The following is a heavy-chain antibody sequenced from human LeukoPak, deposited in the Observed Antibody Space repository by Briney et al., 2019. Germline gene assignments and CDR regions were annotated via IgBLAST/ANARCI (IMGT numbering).Heavy chain of an antibody. D-gene: IGHD3-10*01. CDR1: GFTFSSYA. Sequence: GGSLRLSCAASGFTFSSYAMHWVRQAPGKGLEWVAVIWYDGSNKYYADSVKGRFTISRDNSKNTLYLQMNSLRAEDTAVYYCARAFAAAVRGVIYYYYGMDVWGQGTTVTVSS. V-gene: IGHV3-33*08. CDR3: ARAFAAAVRGVIYYYYGMDV. J-gene: IGHJ6*02. CDR2: IWYDGSNK.